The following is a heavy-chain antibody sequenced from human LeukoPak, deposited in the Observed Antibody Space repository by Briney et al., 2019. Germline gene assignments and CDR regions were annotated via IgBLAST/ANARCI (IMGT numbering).Heavy chain of an antibody. V-gene: IGHV3-23*01. CDR1: GFTFSSYA. Sequence: GGSLRLSCAASGFTFSSYAMSWVRQAPGKGLEWVSAISGSGGSTYYADSVKGRFTISRDNSKNTLYLQMNSLRDEDTAVYYCAKDPSIAVAGDYWGQGTLVTVSS. CDR3: AKDPSIAVAGDY. D-gene: IGHD6-19*01. J-gene: IGHJ4*02. CDR2: ISGSGGST.